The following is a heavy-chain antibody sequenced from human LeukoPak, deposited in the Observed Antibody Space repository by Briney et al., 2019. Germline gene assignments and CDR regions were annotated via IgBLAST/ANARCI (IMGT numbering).Heavy chain of an antibody. J-gene: IGHJ3*01. CDR3: PRDRQPRPPTYVFEF. D-gene: IGHD2/OR15-2a*01. Sequence: GGSLRLSCAASGFTFSTFAMIWVRQPPGKGLEWVSSISSSSSYIYYGDSVKGRFTVSRDNAKNSLYLQMNSLRAEDTAVYYCPRDRQPRPPTYVFEFGGKGKMVTVSS. V-gene: IGHV3-21*01. CDR2: ISSSSSYI. CDR1: GFTFSTFA.